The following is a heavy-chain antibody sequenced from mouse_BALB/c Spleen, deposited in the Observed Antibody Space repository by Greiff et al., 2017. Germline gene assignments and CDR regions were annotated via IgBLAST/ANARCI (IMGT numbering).Heavy chain of an antibody. J-gene: IGHJ4*01. D-gene: IGHD2-4*01. CDR2: IWGDGST. CDR1: GFSLTGYG. CDR3: AVYYDYVYYAMDY. Sequence: QVQLKQSGPGLVAPSQSLSITCTVSGFSLTGYGVNWVRQPPGKGLEWLGMIWGDGSTDYNSALKSRLSISKDNSKSQVFLKMNSLQTDDTARYYCAVYYDYVYYAMDYWGQGTSVTVSS. V-gene: IGHV2-6-7*01.